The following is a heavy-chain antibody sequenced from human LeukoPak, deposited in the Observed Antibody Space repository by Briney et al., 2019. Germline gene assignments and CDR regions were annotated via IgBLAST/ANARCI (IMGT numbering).Heavy chain of an antibody. J-gene: IGHJ4*02. CDR3: ASTGDCSSTSRSWYYFDY. D-gene: IGHD2-2*01. V-gene: IGHV4-39*01. Sequence: MPSETLSLTCTVSGGSISSSSYYWGWIRQPPGKGLEWIGSIYYSGSTYYNPSLKSRVTISVDTSKNQFSLKLSSVTAADTAVYYCASTGDCSSTSRSWYYFDYWGQGTLVTVSS. CDR1: GGSISSSSYY. CDR2: IYYSGST.